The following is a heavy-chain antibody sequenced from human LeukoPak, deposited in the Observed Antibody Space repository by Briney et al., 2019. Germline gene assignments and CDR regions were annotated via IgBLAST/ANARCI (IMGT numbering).Heavy chain of an antibody. CDR2: IWYDGSNK. J-gene: IGHJ4*02. CDR3: AGDLKWELPLDY. CDR1: GFTFSSYG. V-gene: IGHV3-33*01. Sequence: GGSLRLSCAASGFTFSSYGMHWVHQAPGKGLEWVAVIWYDGSNKYYADSVKGRFTISRDNSKNTLYLQMNSLRAEDTAVYYCAGDLKWELPLDYWGQGTLVTVSS. D-gene: IGHD1-26*01.